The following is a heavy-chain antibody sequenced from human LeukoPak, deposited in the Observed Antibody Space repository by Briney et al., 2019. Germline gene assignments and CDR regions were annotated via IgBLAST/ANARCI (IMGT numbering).Heavy chain of an antibody. CDR2: INSDGIST. D-gene: IGHD3-22*01. J-gene: IGHJ4*02. V-gene: IGHV3-74*01. Sequence: GGSLRLSCVASGFTFKTYHMNWVRQAPGKGLVWVSRINSDGISTSYADSVKGRFTISRDNAKNTLYLQMNSLRAEDTAVYYCARDGNYYDSSGPADYWGQGTLVTVSS. CDR3: ARDGNYYDSSGPADY. CDR1: GFTFKTYH.